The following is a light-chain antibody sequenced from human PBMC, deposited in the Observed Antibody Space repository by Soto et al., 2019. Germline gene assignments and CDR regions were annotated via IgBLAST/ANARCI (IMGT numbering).Light chain of an antibody. CDR3: QQRSNWPPIT. CDR2: DAL. Sequence: EIVLTQSPATLYLSPGDRATLSCRASQSVDWYVAWYQQKPGQAPRLLIYDALKRATDTPDRFSGSGSGTDFTLTISRLEPEDFAVYYCQQRSNWPPITFGPGTKVDLK. V-gene: IGKV3-11*01. J-gene: IGKJ3*01. CDR1: QSVDWY.